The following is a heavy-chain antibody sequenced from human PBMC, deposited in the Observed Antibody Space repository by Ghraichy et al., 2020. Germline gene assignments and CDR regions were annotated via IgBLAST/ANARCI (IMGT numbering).Heavy chain of an antibody. V-gene: IGHV3-21*01. D-gene: IGHD2-2*01. J-gene: IGHJ4*02. CDR2: ISSNSVYI. CDR3: ARESPLSTSPPDY. CDR1: GFTFSSNS. Sequence: GVLNISCAASGFTFSSNSMSWVRQAPGKGLEWVSSISSNSVYIYYADSVKGRFTISRDNAENSLYLQMNSLRAEDTAVYYCARESPLSTSPPDYWGQGTLVTVSS.